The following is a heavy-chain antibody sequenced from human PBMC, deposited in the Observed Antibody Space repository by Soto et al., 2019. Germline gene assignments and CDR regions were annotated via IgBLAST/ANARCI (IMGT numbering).Heavy chain of an antibody. D-gene: IGHD7-27*01. J-gene: IGHJ4*02. Sequence: QVQLVQSGAEVKKPGSSVKVSCEASGGTFSGHAISWVRQAPGQGPEWMGGLIPLFGTTQHAQNFQDRLTITADKSTSTAYMELTSLRFEDTAIYSCARGPNWGYRFDSWGQGTLVPVSS. V-gene: IGHV1-69*06. CDR2: LIPLFGTT. CDR3: ARGPNWGYRFDS. CDR1: GGTFSGHA.